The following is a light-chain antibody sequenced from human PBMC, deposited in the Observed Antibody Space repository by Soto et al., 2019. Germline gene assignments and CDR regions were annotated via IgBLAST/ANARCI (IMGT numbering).Light chain of an antibody. V-gene: IGLV2-14*03. CDR2: DVS. J-gene: IGLJ2*01. Sequence: QSALTQPASVSGSPGQSITISCTGTSSDVGGYNYVSWYQQHPGKAPKLMIYDVSTRPSGVSNRFSGSKSGNTASLTISGLQAEDEADYYCSSYTSRSTVLFGGGTKLTVL. CDR3: SSYTSRSTVL. CDR1: SSDVGGYNY.